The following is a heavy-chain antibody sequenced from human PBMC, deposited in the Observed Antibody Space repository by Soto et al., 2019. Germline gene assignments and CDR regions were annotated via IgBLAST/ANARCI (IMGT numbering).Heavy chain of an antibody. J-gene: IGHJ5*01. Sequence: QVQLQESGPGLVKPSETLSLTCTVSGGSISSYYWSWIRQPPGKGLEWIGFIFYSGSTSYNPSLKSRVTISIDTSEYQFSPKLKSVTAADTAVYYCASMIGDPVLSFDSWGQGTLVAVSS. V-gene: IGHV4-59*01. CDR3: ASMIGDPVLSFDS. D-gene: IGHD3-10*02. CDR1: GGSISSYY. CDR2: IFYSGST.